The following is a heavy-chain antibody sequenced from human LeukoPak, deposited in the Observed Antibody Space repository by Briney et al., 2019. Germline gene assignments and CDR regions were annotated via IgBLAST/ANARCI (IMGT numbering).Heavy chain of an antibody. V-gene: IGHV3-74*01. CDR1: GYTFSNTW. CDR3: ARDSGYSPDY. Sequence: SGGSLRLSCAASGYTFSNTWMHWVRQAPGKGLVWVSLIKGDGSSTSYADSVKGRFTISRDNAKNTLYLQMNSLRAEDTAVYYYARDSGYSPDYWGQGTLVTVSS. D-gene: IGHD3-22*01. CDR2: IKGDGSST. J-gene: IGHJ4*02.